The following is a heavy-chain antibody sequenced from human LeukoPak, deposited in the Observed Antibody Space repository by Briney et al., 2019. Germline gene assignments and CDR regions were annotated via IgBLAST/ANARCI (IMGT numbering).Heavy chain of an antibody. CDR2: IYYSGST. Sequence: SETLSLTCTVSGDSISNDYWSWIRQPPGKGLEWIGYIYYSGSTNYNPSLKRRVTISVVTSKKQFSLKLTSVTTADTAVYYCARGPYFVLYSRDYPRGMDVWGKGTTVTISS. CDR1: GDSISNDY. CDR3: ARGPYFVLYSRDYPRGMDV. J-gene: IGHJ6*03. D-gene: IGHD3-22*01. V-gene: IGHV4-59*01.